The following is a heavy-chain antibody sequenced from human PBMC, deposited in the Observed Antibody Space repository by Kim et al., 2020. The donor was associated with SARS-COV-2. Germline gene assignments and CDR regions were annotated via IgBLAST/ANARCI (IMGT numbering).Heavy chain of an antibody. Sequence: TDTNPPRNSRVTVSIDTSKNQFYLNLSSVTAADTAVYYCARDRRAYGMDVWGQGTTVTVSS. J-gene: IGHJ6*02. V-gene: IGHV4-4*07. CDR2: T. D-gene: IGHD6-6*01. CDR3: ARDRRAYGMDV.